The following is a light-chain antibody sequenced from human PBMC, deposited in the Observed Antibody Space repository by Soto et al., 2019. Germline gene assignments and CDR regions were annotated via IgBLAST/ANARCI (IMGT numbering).Light chain of an antibody. CDR1: SSDVGDYDY. CDR3: CSYATSSTLVV. V-gene: IGLV2-14*01. Sequence: QSALTQPASVSGSPGQSITISCTGTSSDVGDYDYVSWYQHHPGKAPKLMIYEVSNRPSEVSNRFSGSKSGNTASLTISGLQAEDEANYYCCSYATSSTLVVFGGGTKLTVL. CDR2: EVS. J-gene: IGLJ2*01.